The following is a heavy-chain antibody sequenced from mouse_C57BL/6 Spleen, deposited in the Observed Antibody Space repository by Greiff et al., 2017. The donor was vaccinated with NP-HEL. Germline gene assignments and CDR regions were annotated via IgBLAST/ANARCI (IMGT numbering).Heavy chain of an antibody. Sequence: QVQLQQSGPELVKPGASVKISCKASGYAFSSSWMNWVKQRPGKGLEWIGRIYPGDGDTNYNGKFKGKATLTADKSSSTAYMQLSSLTSEDSAVYFCARDDYGSGFAYWGQGTLVTVSA. J-gene: IGHJ3*01. V-gene: IGHV1-82*01. CDR3: ARDDYGSGFAY. D-gene: IGHD1-1*01. CDR2: IYPGDGDT. CDR1: GYAFSSSW.